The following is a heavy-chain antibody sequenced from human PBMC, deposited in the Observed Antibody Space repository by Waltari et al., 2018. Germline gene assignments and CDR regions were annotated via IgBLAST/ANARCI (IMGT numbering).Heavy chain of an antibody. V-gene: IGHV1-3*01. CDR1: GYTFTRYA. Sequence: QVQLVQSGAEVKKPGASVKVSCKASGYTFTRYAMHWVRQAPGQRLEWMGWINAGNGNTKYSQKCQGRVTITRDTSASTAYMELSSLRSEDTAVYYCARVEGAAGLDIWGQGTMVTVSS. D-gene: IGHD3-16*01. J-gene: IGHJ3*02. CDR3: ARVEGAAGLDI. CDR2: INAGNGNT.